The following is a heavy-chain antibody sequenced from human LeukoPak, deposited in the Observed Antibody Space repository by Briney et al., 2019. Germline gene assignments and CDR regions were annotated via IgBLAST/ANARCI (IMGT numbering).Heavy chain of an antibody. CDR2: IYHSGSGST. J-gene: IGHJ3*02. D-gene: IGHD6-13*01. V-gene: IGHV4-30-2*01. CDR3: ARLIIDSSSWPAYAFDI. CDR1: GGSISSGGHS. Sequence: SETLSLTCTVSGGSISSGGHSWSWIRQPPGKGLEWIGYIYHSGSGSTYYNPSLKSRVTISVDKSKNQFSLKLSSVTAADTAVYYCARLIIDSSSWPAYAFDIWGQGTMVTVSS.